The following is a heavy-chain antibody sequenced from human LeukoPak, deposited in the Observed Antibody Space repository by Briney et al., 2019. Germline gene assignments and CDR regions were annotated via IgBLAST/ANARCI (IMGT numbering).Heavy chain of an antibody. V-gene: IGHV3-30*18. J-gene: IGHJ6*02. CDR3: AKDGKATYGTLFYFYGMDV. D-gene: IGHD5-12*01. CDR2: ISYDGRNK. CDR1: GFTFSSYG. Sequence: QSGRSLRLSCAVSGFTFSSYGMHWVRQAPGKGLEWVAAISYDGRNKDYADSVNGRFAISRDNSKNTLDLQMNSLRDEDTAVYYCAKDGKATYGTLFYFYGMDVWGQGTTVTVSS.